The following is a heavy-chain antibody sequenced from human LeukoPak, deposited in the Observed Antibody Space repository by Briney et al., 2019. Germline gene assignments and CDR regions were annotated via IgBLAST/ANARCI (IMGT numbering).Heavy chain of an antibody. V-gene: IGHV3-30*10. J-gene: IGHJ4*02. Sequence: GASLRLSCAASGFTFSSYAMYWVRQAPGKGLEWVSLISKDGFNQDHTDSVKGRFTISRDNSRDTLYLQMNSLRPEDPAVYLRARGACHPSGRSRQPSPVWGQGPLVIVSS. CDR3: ARGACHPSGRSRQPSPV. CDR1: GFTFSSYA. CDR2: ISKDGFNQ. D-gene: IGHD3-10*01.